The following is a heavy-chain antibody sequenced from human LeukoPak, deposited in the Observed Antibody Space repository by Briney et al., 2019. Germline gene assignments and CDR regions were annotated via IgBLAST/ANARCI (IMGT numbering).Heavy chain of an antibody. CDR2: ISYDGSNK. Sequence: GGSLSLSCAASGFTFSSYAMHWVRQAPGKGLEWVAVISYDGSNKYYADSVKGRFTISRDNSKNTLYLQMNSLRAEDTAVYYCARDAIYYDSSGLFDYWGQGTLVTVSS. D-gene: IGHD3-22*01. V-gene: IGHV3-30-3*01. CDR1: GFTFSSYA. J-gene: IGHJ4*02. CDR3: ARDAIYYDSSGLFDY.